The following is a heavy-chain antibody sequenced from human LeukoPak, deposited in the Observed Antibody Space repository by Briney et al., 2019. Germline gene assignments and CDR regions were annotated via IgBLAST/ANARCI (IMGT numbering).Heavy chain of an antibody. CDR1: GFTFSSYA. D-gene: IGHD6-13*01. Sequence: GGSLRLSCAASGFTFSSYAMSWVRQAPGKGLEWVSAISGSGGSTYYADSVKGRFTISRDNSKNTLYLQVNSLRAEDTAVYYCAKETPNSAAAGIDFDYWGQGTLVTVFS. CDR2: ISGSGGST. J-gene: IGHJ4*02. CDR3: AKETPNSAAAGIDFDY. V-gene: IGHV3-23*01.